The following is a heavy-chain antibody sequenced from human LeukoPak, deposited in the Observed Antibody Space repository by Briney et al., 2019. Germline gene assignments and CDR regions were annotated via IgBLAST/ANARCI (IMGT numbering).Heavy chain of an antibody. CDR2: IIPIRGIA. CDR3: AGHHEMADAFDI. D-gene: IGHD5-24*01. J-gene: IGHJ3*02. CDR1: GGTFSSYT. V-gene: IGHV1-69*02. Sequence: SVKVSCKASGGTFSSYTISWVRQAPGQGVEWMGRIIPIRGIANYAQKFQGRVTITADKSTSTAYMELSSLRSEDTAVYYCAGHHEMADAFDIWGQGTMVTVSS.